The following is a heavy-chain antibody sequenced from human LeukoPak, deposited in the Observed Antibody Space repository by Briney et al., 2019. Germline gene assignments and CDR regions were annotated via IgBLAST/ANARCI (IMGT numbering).Heavy chain of an antibody. Sequence: ASVKVSCKVSEYTLTELSMHWVRQAPGKGLEWMGGFDPEDGETIYAQKFQGRVTMTEDTSTDTAYMELSSLRSEDTAVYYCATVLPLYGSGANWFDPWGQGTLVTVSS. CDR2: FDPEDGET. D-gene: IGHD3-10*01. CDR1: EYTLTELS. J-gene: IGHJ5*02. CDR3: ATVLPLYGSGANWFDP. V-gene: IGHV1-24*01.